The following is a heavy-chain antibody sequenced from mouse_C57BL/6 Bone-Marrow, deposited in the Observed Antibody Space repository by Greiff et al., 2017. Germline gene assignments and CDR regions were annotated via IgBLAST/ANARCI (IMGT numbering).Heavy chain of an antibody. Sequence: VQLQQPGAELVRPGSSVTLSCKASGYTFTSYWMHWVKQRPIQGLEWIGNIDPSDSETHYNQKFKDKATLTVDQSSSRAYRKLSSPTYEHSAVYYCARSRGNYYGSMFYYAMDYWGQGTSVTVSS. CDR2: IDPSDSET. J-gene: IGHJ4*01. CDR1: GYTFTSYW. CDR3: ARSRGNYYGSMFYYAMDY. V-gene: IGHV1-52*01. D-gene: IGHD1-1*01.